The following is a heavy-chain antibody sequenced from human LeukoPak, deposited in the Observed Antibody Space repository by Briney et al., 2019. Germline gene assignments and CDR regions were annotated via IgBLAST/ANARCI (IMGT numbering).Heavy chain of an antibody. CDR1: GYTLTELS. D-gene: IGHD3-10*01. Sequence: ASVKVSCKVSGYTLTELSMHWVRQAPGKGLEWMGGFDPEGGETIYAQKFQGRVTMTEDTSTDTAYMELGSLRSEDTAVYYCATGDGSGSYYGLDYWGQGTPVTVSS. CDR3: ATGDGSGSYYGLDY. CDR2: FDPEGGET. V-gene: IGHV1-24*01. J-gene: IGHJ4*02.